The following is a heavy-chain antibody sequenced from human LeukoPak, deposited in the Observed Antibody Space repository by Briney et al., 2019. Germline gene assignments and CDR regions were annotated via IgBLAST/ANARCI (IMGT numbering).Heavy chain of an antibody. CDR1: GGSISSYY. CDR3: AREDSRYYWYFDL. V-gene: IGHV4-59*12. D-gene: IGHD6-13*01. J-gene: IGHJ2*01. Sequence: PSETLSLTCTVSGGSISSYYWSWIRQPPGKGLEWIGYIYYSGSTNYNPSLKSRVTMSVDTSKNQFSLKLSSVTAADTAVYYCAREDSRYYWYFDLWGRGTLVTVSS. CDR2: IYYSGST.